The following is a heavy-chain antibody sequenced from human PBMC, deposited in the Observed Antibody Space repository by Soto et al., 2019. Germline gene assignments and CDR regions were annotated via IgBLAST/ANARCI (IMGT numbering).Heavy chain of an antibody. J-gene: IGHJ3*02. CDR3: ARVVVWSVFDI. D-gene: IGHD3-10*01. Sequence: GGSLRLSCAASGLNFGDTWMTWVRQAPAKGLEWVATIKPDGTEEYYVDSVKGRFTISRDNAKNSLYLQLNSLRAEDTALYYCARVVVWSVFDIWGQGTMVTVSS. V-gene: IGHV3-7*01. CDR2: IKPDGTEE. CDR1: GLNFGDTW.